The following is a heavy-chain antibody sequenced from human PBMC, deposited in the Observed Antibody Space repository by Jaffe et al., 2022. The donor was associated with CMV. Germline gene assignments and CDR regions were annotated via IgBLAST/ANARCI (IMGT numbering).Heavy chain of an antibody. CDR2: ISSSSSYI. V-gene: IGHV3-21*01. Sequence: EVQLVESGGGLVKPGGSLRLSCAASGFTFSSYSMNWVRQAPGKGLEWVSSISSSSSYIYYADSVKGRFTISRDNAKNSLYLQMNSLRAEDTAVYYCARDSPGQLDTYYDILTGYYAGGTYYYYYYMDVWGKGTTVTVSS. D-gene: IGHD3-9*01. CDR3: ARDSPGQLDTYYDILTGYYAGGTYYYYYYMDV. CDR1: GFTFSSYS. J-gene: IGHJ6*03.